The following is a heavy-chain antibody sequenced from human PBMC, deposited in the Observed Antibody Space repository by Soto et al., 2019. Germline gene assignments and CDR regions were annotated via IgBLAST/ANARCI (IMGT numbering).Heavy chain of an antibody. Sequence: QVQLEQAGAEVKKPGSSVKVSCKASGGTFRNSAMSWVRQAPGQGLEWMGGIMPIFRTPDYAHKFQGRVTITADESTSTAYMELSGLRSDDTSVYYSARDNDRPQLGGNYYYILDVWGHGTTVTVSS. CDR1: GGTFRNSA. CDR3: ARDNDRPQLGGNYYYILDV. J-gene: IGHJ6*02. V-gene: IGHV1-69*12. CDR2: IMPIFRTP. D-gene: IGHD1-1*01.